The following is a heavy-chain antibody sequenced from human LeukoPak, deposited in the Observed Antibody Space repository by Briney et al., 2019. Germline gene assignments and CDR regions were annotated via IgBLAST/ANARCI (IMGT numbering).Heavy chain of an antibody. CDR1: GFTFSSYA. CDR2: ISGSGGRT. D-gene: IGHD2-2*01. Sequence: PGGSLRLSCAASGFTFSSYATSWVRQAPGKGLEWVSAISGSGGRTYYADSVKGRFTISRDNSKNTLYLRMNSLRAEDTAVYYCAKGDIVVVPAAMADYWGQGTLVTVSS. V-gene: IGHV3-23*01. CDR3: AKGDIVVVPAAMADY. J-gene: IGHJ4*02.